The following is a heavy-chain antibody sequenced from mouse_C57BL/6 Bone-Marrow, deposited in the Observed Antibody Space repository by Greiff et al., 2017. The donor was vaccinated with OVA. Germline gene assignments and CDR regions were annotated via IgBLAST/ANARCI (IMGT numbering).Heavy chain of an antibody. J-gene: IGHJ3*01. Sequence: EVQLVESGGGLVQPGGSLKLSCAASGFTFSDYYMYWVRQTPEKRLEWVAYISNGGGSTYYPDTVKGRFTISRDNAKNTLYLQMSRLKSEDTAMYYCAIWDAWFAYWGQGTLVTVSA. CDR3: AIWDAWFAY. CDR1: GFTFSDYY. V-gene: IGHV5-12*01. D-gene: IGHD4-1*01. CDR2: ISNGGGST.